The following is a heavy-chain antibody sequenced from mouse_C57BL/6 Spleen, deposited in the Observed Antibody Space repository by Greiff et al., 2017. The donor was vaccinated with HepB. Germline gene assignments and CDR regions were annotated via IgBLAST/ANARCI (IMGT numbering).Heavy chain of an antibody. Sequence: QVQLQQPGAELVKPGASVKLSCKASGYTFTSYWMRWVKQRPGQGLEWIGEIDPSDSYTNYNQKFKGKATLTVDTSSSTAYMQLSSLTSEDSAVYYCARRTDSNYYWYFDVWGTGTTVTVSS. CDR3: ARRTDSNYYWYFDV. CDR1: GYTFTSYW. D-gene: IGHD2-5*01. J-gene: IGHJ1*03. V-gene: IGHV1-50*01. CDR2: IDPSDSYT.